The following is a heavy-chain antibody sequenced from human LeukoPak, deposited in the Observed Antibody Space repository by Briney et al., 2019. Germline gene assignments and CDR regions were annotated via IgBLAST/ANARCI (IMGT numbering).Heavy chain of an antibody. J-gene: IGHJ4*02. D-gene: IGHD6-6*01. Sequence: ASVKVSCKASGYTFTTYGISWVRQATGQGLEWMGWMNPNSGNTGYAQKFQGRVTMTRNTSISTAYMELSSLRSEDTAVYYCARSSIAAHFDYWGQGTLVTVSS. CDR1: GYTFTTYG. CDR3: ARSSIAAHFDY. V-gene: IGHV1-8*02. CDR2: MNPNSGNT.